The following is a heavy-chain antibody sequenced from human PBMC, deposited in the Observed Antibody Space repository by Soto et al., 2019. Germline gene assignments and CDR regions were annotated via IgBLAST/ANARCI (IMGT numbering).Heavy chain of an antibody. CDR3: ARDFSVRVVPAASYYYYYGMDV. D-gene: IGHD2-2*01. V-gene: IGHV3-30-3*01. J-gene: IGHJ6*02. CDR2: ISYDGSNK. CDR1: GFTFSSYA. Sequence: QVQLVESGGDVVQPGRSLRLSCAASGFTFSSYAMHWVRQAPGKGLEWVAVISYDGSNKYYADSVKGRFTISRDNSKNTLYLQMNSLRAEDTAVYYCARDFSVRVVPAASYYYYYGMDVWGQGTTVTVSS.